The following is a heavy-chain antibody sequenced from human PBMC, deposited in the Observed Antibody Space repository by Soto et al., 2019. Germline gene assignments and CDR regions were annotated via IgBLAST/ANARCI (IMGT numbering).Heavy chain of an antibody. J-gene: IGHJ6*02. CDR3: ARDLRRKGSRPPYYYGMDV. Sequence: PGGSLRLSCAASGFTFSSYGMHWVRQAPGKGLEWVAVIWYDGSNKYYADSVKGRFTISRDNSKNTLYLQMNSLRAEDTAVYYCARDLRRKGSRPPYYYGMDVWGQGTTVTVSS. CDR1: GFTFSSYG. CDR2: IWYDGSNK. D-gene: IGHD4-17*01. V-gene: IGHV3-33*01.